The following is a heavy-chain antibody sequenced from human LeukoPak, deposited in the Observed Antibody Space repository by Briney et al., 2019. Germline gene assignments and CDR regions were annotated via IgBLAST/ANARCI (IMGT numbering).Heavy chain of an antibody. Sequence: GGSLRLSCAASGFTFSNYAMNWVRQAPGKGLEWVSSIGGSSSSIYYADSVKGRFTIPRDNAKNSLYLQMNSLRAEDSAVYYCARELEEAFDIWGQGTMVTVSS. CDR1: GFTFSNYA. CDR3: ARELEEAFDI. V-gene: IGHV3-21*01. D-gene: IGHD3-3*01. J-gene: IGHJ3*02. CDR2: IGGSSSSI.